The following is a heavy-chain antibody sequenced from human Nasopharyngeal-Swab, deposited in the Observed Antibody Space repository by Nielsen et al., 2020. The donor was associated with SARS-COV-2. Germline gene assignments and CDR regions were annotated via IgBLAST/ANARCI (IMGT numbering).Heavy chain of an antibody. J-gene: IGHJ4*02. CDR2: ISASGGST. V-gene: IGHV3-23*01. Sequence: GESLKISCAASGFTFSNYAMSWVRQAPGKGLEWVSAISASGGSTFFADSMKGRFTIYRDNSKNTLFLQVNSLRGEDTAIYYCARRGRDRFDANGYYYGRYFDYWGQGTLVTVSS. CDR3: ARRGRDRFDANGYYYGRYFDY. D-gene: IGHD3-22*01. CDR1: GFTFSNYA.